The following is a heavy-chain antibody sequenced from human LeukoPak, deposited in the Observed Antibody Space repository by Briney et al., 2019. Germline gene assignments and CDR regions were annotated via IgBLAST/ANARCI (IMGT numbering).Heavy chain of an antibody. CDR2: ISYDGSNK. V-gene: IGHV3-30*04. CDR1: GFTFSSYA. Sequence: GGSLRLSCAASGFTFSSYAMHWVRQAPGKGLEWVAVISYDGSNKYYADSVKGRFTISRDNSKNTLYPQMNSLRAEDTAVYYCAKMGGNYYGSGSYLENGYDYWGQGTLVTVSS. D-gene: IGHD3-10*01. J-gene: IGHJ4*02. CDR3: AKMGGNYYGSGSYLENGYDY.